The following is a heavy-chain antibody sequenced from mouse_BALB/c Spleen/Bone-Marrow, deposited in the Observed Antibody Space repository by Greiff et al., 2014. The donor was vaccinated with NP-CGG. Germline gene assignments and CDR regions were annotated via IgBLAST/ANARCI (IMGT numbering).Heavy chain of an antibody. CDR1: GYSFTGYT. J-gene: IGHJ4*01. Sequence: VHVKQSGPELVKPGASMKISCKASGYSFTGYTVNWVKQSHGKNLEWIGLINPYNGGIRYNQKFKGKATLTVDKSPSTAYMELLSLTSEDSAVYYCARSGYGRYAMDYWGQGTSVTVSS. V-gene: IGHV1-18*01. D-gene: IGHD2-2*01. CDR2: INPYNGGI. CDR3: ARSGYGRYAMDY.